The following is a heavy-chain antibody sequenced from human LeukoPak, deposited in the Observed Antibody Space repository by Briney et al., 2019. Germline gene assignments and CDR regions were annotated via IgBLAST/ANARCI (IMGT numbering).Heavy chain of an antibody. J-gene: IGHJ4*02. D-gene: IGHD2-2*01. CDR3: ARVRYPLSPLSGRTPKFDY. CDR1: SGSFSGYY. CDR2: INHSGST. V-gene: IGHV4-34*01. Sequence: SETLSLTCAVYSGSFSGYYWSWIRQPPGKGLEWIGEINHSGSTNYNPSLKSRVTISVDTSKNQFSLKLSSVTAADTAVYYCARVRYPLSPLSGRTPKFDYWGQGTLVTVSS.